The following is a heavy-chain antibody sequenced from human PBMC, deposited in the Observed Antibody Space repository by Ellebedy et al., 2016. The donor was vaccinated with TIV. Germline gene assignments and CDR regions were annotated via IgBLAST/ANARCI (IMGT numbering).Heavy chain of an antibody. CDR3: ATYGDWGGFDY. V-gene: IGHV4-59*01. CDR1: GGSMSHSH. D-gene: IGHD4-17*01. Sequence: SETLSLTXTVSGGSMSHSHWSWIRQPPGRCLEWIGKLYYGGSTSYNPSLESRVTISVDTSKNQFSLKLRSVTAADTAFYYCATYGDWGGFDYWGQGTLVTVSS. J-gene: IGHJ4*02. CDR2: LYYGGST.